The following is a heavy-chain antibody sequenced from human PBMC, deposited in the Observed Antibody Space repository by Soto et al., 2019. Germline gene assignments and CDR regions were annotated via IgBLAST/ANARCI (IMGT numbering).Heavy chain of an antibody. CDR2: ISPYNGNT. D-gene: IGHD3-3*01. Sequence: ASVKVSCKASGYTFTSYGISWVRQAPGQGLEWMAWISPYNGNTNYAQKLQGRVTMTTDTSTSTAYMELRSLRSDDTAVYYCARDLTDFWSGYPSPNWFDPWGQGTLVTV. V-gene: IGHV1-18*01. CDR1: GYTFTSYG. J-gene: IGHJ5*02. CDR3: ARDLTDFWSGYPSPNWFDP.